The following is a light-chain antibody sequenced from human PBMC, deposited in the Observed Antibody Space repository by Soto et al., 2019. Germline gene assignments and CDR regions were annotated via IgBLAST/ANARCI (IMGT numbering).Light chain of an antibody. CDR2: EGS. J-gene: IGLJ2*01. Sequence: QSALTQPASVSGSPGQSITISCTGTSSDVGGYDLVSWYQHHPGKAPKLIIYEGSRRPSGISNRFSGSKSGNTASLIISGLQGDDEGDYYCCASVSSTTLLFGGGTKLTVL. CDR1: SSDVGGYDL. CDR3: CASVSSTTLL. V-gene: IGLV2-23*01.